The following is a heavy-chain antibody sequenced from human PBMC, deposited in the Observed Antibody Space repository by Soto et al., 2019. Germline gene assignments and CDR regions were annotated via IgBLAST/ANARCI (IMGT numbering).Heavy chain of an antibody. Sequence: ASVKVSCKASGYTFTSYGIKWVRQAPGQRLEWMGWINAGNGNTKYSQKFQGRVTITRDTSASTAYMELSSLRSEDTAVYYCARDLGGWPDYWGQGTLVTVSS. J-gene: IGHJ4*02. V-gene: IGHV1-3*01. D-gene: IGHD2-15*01. CDR2: INAGNGNT. CDR3: ARDLGGWPDY. CDR1: GYTFTSYG.